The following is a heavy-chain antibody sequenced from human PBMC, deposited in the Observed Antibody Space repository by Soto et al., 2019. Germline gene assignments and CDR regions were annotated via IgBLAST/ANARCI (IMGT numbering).Heavy chain of an antibody. J-gene: IGHJ6*02. V-gene: IGHV1-69*12. D-gene: IGHD3-10*01. CDR1: GGTFSSYA. Sequence: QVQLVQSGAEVKKPGSSVKVSCKASGGTFSSYAISWVRQAPGQGLEWMGGIIPIFGTANYAQKFQGRGTITADESTSTAYMALSSLAAEDTAVYYCASGYYGSGRQPGGPYYYGMDVWGQGTTVTVSS. CDR3: ASGYYGSGRQPGGPYYYGMDV. CDR2: IIPIFGTA.